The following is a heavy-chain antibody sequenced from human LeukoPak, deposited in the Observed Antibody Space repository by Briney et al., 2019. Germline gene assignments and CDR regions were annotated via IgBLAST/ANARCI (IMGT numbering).Heavy chain of an antibody. Sequence: SETLSLTCTVSGGSISSGGYYWSWIRQHPGKGLEWIGYIYYSGSTNYNPSLKSRVTISVDTSKNQFSLKLSSVTAADTAVYYCARGPYSSSWYYFDYWGQGTLVTVSS. J-gene: IGHJ4*02. V-gene: IGHV4-61*08. CDR1: GGSISSGGYY. D-gene: IGHD6-13*01. CDR3: ARGPYSSSWYYFDY. CDR2: IYYSGST.